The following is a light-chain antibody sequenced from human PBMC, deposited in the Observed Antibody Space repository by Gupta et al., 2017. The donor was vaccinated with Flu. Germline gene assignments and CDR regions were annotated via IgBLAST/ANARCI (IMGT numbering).Light chain of an antibody. CDR1: VLAEEV. CDR2: KDT. CDR3: QTADSDYNGI. V-gene: IGLV3-25*03. Sequence: GQTAVITCSGDVLAEEVVYWYRQKTGQAPAVVISKDTKRAAGIPDRFSGSTAGTTATLTISGGQPEDEADYYGQTADSDYNGIFGGGTKLTVL. J-gene: IGLJ2*01.